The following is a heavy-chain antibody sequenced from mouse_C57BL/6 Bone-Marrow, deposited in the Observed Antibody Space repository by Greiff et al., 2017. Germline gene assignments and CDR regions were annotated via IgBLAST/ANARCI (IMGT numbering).Heavy chain of an antibody. CDR3: ATLYGRSLRDAMDY. Sequence: VKLVESGPGLVAPSQSLSITCTVSGFSLISYGVDWVRQPPGKGLEWLGVIWGGGSTNYNSALMSRLSISKDNSKSQVFLKMNSLQTDDTAMYYCATLYGRSLRDAMDYWGQGTSVTVSS. CDR2: IWGGGST. J-gene: IGHJ4*01. V-gene: IGHV2-9*01. D-gene: IGHD1-1*01. CDR1: GFSLISYG.